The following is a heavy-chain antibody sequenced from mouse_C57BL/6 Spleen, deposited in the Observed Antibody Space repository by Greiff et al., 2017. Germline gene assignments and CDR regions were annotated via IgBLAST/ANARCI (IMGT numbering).Heavy chain of an antibody. V-gene: IGHV14-2*01. Sequence: VHVKQSGAELVKPGASVKLSCTASGFNIKDYYMHWVKQRTEQGLEWIGRIDPEDGETKYAPKFQGKATITADTSSNTAYLQLSSLTSEDTAVYYCASDDGYYTVYFDYWGQGTTLTVSS. CDR3: ASDDGYYTVYFDY. D-gene: IGHD2-3*01. CDR1: GFNIKDYY. CDR2: IDPEDGET. J-gene: IGHJ2*01.